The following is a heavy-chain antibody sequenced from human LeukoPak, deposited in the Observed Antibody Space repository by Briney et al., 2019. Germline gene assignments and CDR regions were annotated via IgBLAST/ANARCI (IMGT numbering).Heavy chain of an antibody. D-gene: IGHD6-13*01. CDR1: GYTFTSYY. V-gene: IGHV1-46*01. Sequence: ASVKVSCKASGYTFTSYYMHWVRQAPGQGLEWMGIINPSGGSTSYAQKFQGRVTMTRDTSTSTVYMELSSLRSEDTAVYYCARDFLVEAAAGYYYYYYMDVWGKGTTVTVSS. J-gene: IGHJ6*03. CDR2: INPSGGST. CDR3: ARDFLVEAAAGYYYYYYMDV.